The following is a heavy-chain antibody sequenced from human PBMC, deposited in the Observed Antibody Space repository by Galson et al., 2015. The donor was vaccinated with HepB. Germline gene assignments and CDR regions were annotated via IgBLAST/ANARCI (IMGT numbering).Heavy chain of an antibody. D-gene: IGHD3-16*02. CDR1: GYSFTSYW. CDR3: ARANYDYVWGSYRSGYFDY. CDR2: IYPGDSDT. V-gene: IGHV5-51*03. J-gene: IGHJ4*02. Sequence: QSGAEVKKPGESLKISCKGSGYSFTSYWIGWVRQMPGKGLEWMGIIYPGDSDTRYSPSFQGQVTISADKSISTAYLQWSSLKASDTAMYYCARANYDYVWGSYRSGYFDYWGQGTLVTVSS.